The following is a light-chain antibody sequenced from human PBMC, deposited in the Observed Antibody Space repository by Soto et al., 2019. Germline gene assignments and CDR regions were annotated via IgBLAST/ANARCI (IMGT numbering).Light chain of an antibody. CDR3: QQRHMWPIT. Sequence: EVVLTQSPVTLSLSPGERATLSCRASQSFRGLLAWYKQKPGQAPRLLIYDAYNRATGIPPRFSGSGSGTDFTLTISSLEPADSAVYNCQQRHMWPITFGQGTRLAI. CDR1: QSFRGL. J-gene: IGKJ5*01. V-gene: IGKV3-11*01. CDR2: DAY.